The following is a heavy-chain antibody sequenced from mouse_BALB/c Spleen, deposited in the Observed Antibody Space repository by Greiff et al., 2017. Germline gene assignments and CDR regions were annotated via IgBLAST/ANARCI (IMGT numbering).Heavy chain of an antibody. CDR3: ARQGHHGDFDY. Sequence: EVQLVESGGDLVKPGGSLKLSCAASGFTFSSYGMSWVRQTPDKRLEWVATISSGGSYTYYPDSVKGRFTISRDNAKNTLYLQMSSLKSEDTAMYYCARQGHHGDFDYWGQGTTLTVSS. D-gene: IGHD3-3*01. CDR2: ISSGGSYT. CDR1: GFTFSSYG. V-gene: IGHV5-6*01. J-gene: IGHJ2*01.